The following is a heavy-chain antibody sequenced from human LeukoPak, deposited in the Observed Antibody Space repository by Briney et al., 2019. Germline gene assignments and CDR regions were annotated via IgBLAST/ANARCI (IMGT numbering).Heavy chain of an antibody. D-gene: IGHD2-2*01. J-gene: IGHJ4*02. Sequence: ASVKVSCKASGGTFSSYAISWVRQAPGQGLEWMGRIIPILGIANYAQKFQGRVTITADKSTSTAYMELRSLRSEDTAVYYCAMGCSSTSCPGYYFDYWGQGTLVTVSS. CDR1: GGTFSSYA. CDR2: IIPILGIA. V-gene: IGHV1-69*04. CDR3: AMGCSSTSCPGYYFDY.